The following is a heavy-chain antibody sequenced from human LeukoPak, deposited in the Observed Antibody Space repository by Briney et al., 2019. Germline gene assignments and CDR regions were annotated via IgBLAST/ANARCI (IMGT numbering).Heavy chain of an antibody. J-gene: IGHJ1*01. D-gene: IGHD6-13*01. V-gene: IGHV3-11*04. CDR2: ISSSGSTI. Sequence: PGGSLRLSCAASGFTFSDYYMSWIRQAPGKGLEWVSYISSSGSTIYYADSVKGRFTISGDNSKNTLYLQMHSLRAEDTAVYYCAKPLSGYSSSWYNLIGYFQHWGQGTLVTVSS. CDR3: AKPLSGYSSSWYNLIGYFQH. CDR1: GFTFSDYY.